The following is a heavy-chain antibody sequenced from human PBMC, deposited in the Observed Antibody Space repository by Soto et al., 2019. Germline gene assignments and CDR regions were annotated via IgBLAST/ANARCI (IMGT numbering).Heavy chain of an antibody. CDR2: IYYSGTT. CDR1: GGSISSGDYY. D-gene: IGHD3-22*01. Sequence: QVRLQESGPGLVKPSQTLSLTCTVSGGSISSGDYYWSWIRQHPGKGLEWIGYIYYSGTTYYNPTLKRRISISVDTSQNRFSLKLTSVTAADTAVYYCARVDRGSIVVFSWGQGTLVTVSS. J-gene: IGHJ5*02. CDR3: ARVDRGSIVVFS. V-gene: IGHV4-31*03.